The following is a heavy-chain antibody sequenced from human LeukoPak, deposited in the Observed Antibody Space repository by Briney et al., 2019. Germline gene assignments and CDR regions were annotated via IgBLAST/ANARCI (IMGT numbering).Heavy chain of an antibody. V-gene: IGHV3-23*01. CDR2: LSGSGYNT. J-gene: IGHJ4*02. CDR3: AKDRYGTRYFDY. Sequence: PGGSLRLSCAASGFTFSSHALSWVRQAPGKGLEWVSSLSGSGYNTYYADSVKGRFTISRDNSKNTVYLQMNSLRAEDTAVYYCAKDRYGTRYFDYWGQGTLVTVSS. D-gene: IGHD2-2*01. CDR1: GFTFSSHA.